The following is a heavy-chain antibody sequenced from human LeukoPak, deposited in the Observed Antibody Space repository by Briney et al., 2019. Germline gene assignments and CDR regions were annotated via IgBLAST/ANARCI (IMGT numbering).Heavy chain of an antibody. CDR3: ARAYSNWFDP. CDR2: INHSGST. J-gene: IGHJ5*02. D-gene: IGHD4-11*01. V-gene: IGHV4-34*01. Sequence: TSETLSLTCAVYGGSFSGYYWSWIRQPPGKGLEWIGEINHSGSTNYNPSLKSRVTMSVDTSKNQFSLKLTSVTAADTAVYYCARAYSNWFDPWGQGTLVTVSS. CDR1: GGSFSGYY.